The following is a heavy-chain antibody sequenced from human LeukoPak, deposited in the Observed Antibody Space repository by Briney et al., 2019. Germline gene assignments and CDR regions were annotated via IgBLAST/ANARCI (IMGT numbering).Heavy chain of an antibody. J-gene: IGHJ4*02. CDR1: GFIVSDNY. V-gene: IGHV3-23*01. CDR3: APWGDYVRGIYFDY. CDR2: ISGSGGST. Sequence: GGSLRLSCAASGFIVSDNYMSWVRQAPGKGLEWVSAISGSGGSTYYADSVKGRFTISRDNSKNTLYLQMNSLRAEDTAVYYCAPWGDYVRGIYFDYWGQGTLVTVSS. D-gene: IGHD4-17*01.